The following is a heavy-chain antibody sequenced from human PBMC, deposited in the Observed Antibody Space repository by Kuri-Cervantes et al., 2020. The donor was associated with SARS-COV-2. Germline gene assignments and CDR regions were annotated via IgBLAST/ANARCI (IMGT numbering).Heavy chain of an antibody. Sequence: GESLKISCAASGFTFSSYAMHWVRQAPGKGLEWVAVISYDGSNKYYADSVKGRFTISRDNSKNTLYLQMNSLRAEDTAVYYCARGRAARHFDYWGQGTLVTVSS. CDR2: ISYDGSNK. CDR1: GFTFSSYA. V-gene: IGHV3-30-3*01. J-gene: IGHJ4*02. D-gene: IGHD6-6*01. CDR3: ARGRAARHFDY.